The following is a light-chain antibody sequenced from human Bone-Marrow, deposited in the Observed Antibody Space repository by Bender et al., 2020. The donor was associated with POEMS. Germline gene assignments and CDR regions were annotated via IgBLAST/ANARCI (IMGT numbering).Light chain of an antibody. Sequence: SYVLTQPPSVSVAPGQTASITCGGDKIGSKSVHWYHQKPGQAPVLVVYDDSDRPSGIPERFSGSNSANTATLIISRVEAGDEAAYYCQVWDGSSDHQVFGGGTKLTVL. CDR1: KIGSKS. J-gene: IGLJ2*01. CDR2: DDS. V-gene: IGLV3-21*02. CDR3: QVWDGSSDHQV.